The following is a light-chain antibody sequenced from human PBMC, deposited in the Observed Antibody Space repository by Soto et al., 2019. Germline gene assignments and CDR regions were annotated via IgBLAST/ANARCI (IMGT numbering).Light chain of an antibody. CDR3: GTWDSSLSAGV. J-gene: IGLJ2*01. CDR1: SSNIENNY. CDR2: ENN. Sequence: QSVLTQPPSVSAAPGQKVTISCSGSSSNIENNYVSWYQQLPGTAPKLLIYENNKRPSGIPDRFSGSKSGTSATLGITGLXXXXXXXXXCGTWDSSLSAGVFGGGTKLTV. V-gene: IGLV1-51*01.